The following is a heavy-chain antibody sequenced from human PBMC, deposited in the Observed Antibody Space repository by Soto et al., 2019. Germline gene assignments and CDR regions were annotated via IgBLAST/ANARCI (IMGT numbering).Heavy chain of an antibody. J-gene: IGHJ5*02. CDR3: ARGSTMIEYNWFDP. V-gene: IGHV1-69*01. Sequence: GQGLEWMGGIIPIFGTANYAQKFQGRVTITADESTSTAYMELSSLRSEDTAVYYCARGSTMIEYNWFDPWGQGTLVTVSS. CDR2: IIPIFGTA. D-gene: IGHD3-22*01.